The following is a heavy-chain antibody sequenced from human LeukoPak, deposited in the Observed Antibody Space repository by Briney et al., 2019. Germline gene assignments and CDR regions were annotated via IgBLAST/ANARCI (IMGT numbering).Heavy chain of an antibody. V-gene: IGHV3-33*01. Sequence: GGSLRLSCAASGFTFSSYGMHWVRQAPGKGLEWVAVIYYDGSNKYYADSVKGRFTISRDNSNNTLYLQTNSLRAEDTAVYYCARGDKVEMATIGPWGQGTLVTVSS. J-gene: IGHJ5*02. D-gene: IGHD5-24*01. CDR1: GFTFSSYG. CDR2: IYYDGSNK. CDR3: ARGDKVEMATIGP.